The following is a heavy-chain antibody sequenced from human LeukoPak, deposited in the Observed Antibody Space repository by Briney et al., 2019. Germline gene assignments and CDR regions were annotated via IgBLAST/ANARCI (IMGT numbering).Heavy chain of an antibody. D-gene: IGHD3-16*01. J-gene: IGHJ4*02. CDR3: AKDWGETYTIDY. CDR1: GFTFRRDA. V-gene: IGHV3-30*02. CDR2: IPYDGISK. Sequence: PGGSLRLSCVASGFTFRRDAMHWVRQAPGKGLEWVSFIPYDGISKYYVDSVKGRFTISRDNSKNTVYLQMNSLRVGDTAVYYCAKDWGETYTIDYWGQGTLVSVSS.